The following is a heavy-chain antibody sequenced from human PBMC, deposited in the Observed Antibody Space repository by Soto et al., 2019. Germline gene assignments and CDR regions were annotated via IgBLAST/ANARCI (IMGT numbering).Heavy chain of an antibody. J-gene: IGHJ6*02. CDR3: VSGYERDYGMDV. D-gene: IGHD3-10*01. V-gene: IGHV3-48*03. Sequence: HPGGSLRLSCAASGFTFSSYEMNWVRQAPGKGLEWVSYISSSGSTIYYADSVKGRFKISRDNAKNSLYLQMNSLRAEDTAVYYCVSGYERDYGMDVWGQGTTVTVSS. CDR1: GFTFSSYE. CDR2: ISSSGSTI.